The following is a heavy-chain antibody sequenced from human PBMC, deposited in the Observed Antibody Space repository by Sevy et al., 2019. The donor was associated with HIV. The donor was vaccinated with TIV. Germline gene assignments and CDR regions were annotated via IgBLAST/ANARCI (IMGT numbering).Heavy chain of an antibody. Sequence: GGCLRLSCAASGFTFSKYSMSWIRQTPGKGLEWVSTFSFGCGKINYADSVKGRFTISRDDSRNTFYLQMNSLRAEDTAIYYCARERWTKPHDYWGQGTVVTVSS. J-gene: IGHJ4*02. CDR1: GFTFSKYS. CDR2: FSFGCGKI. D-gene: IGHD2-15*01. CDR3: ARERWTKPHDY. V-gene: IGHV3-23*01.